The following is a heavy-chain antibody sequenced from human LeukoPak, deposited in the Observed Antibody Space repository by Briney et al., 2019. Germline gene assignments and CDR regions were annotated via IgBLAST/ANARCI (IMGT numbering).Heavy chain of an antibody. CDR3: ARDRITDFWSGYYTNYFDY. CDR2: INQDGSEK. V-gene: IGHV3-7*01. D-gene: IGHD3-3*01. Sequence: PGGSLRLSCEASGFTFNTYSMNWARQAPGKGLEWVATINQDGSEKYYVDSVKGRFTISRDNAKNSLFLQMNSLRAEDTAVYYCARDRITDFWSGYYTNYFDYWGQGTLVTVSS. J-gene: IGHJ4*02. CDR1: GFTFNTYS.